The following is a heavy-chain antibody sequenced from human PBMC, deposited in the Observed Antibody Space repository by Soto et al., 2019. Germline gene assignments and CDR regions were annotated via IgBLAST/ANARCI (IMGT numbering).Heavy chain of an antibody. Sequence: EVQLLESGGGLVQPGGSLRLSCAASGFTFSTYAMSWVRQAPGKGLEWVSAISGSGGNSTFYGDSVKGRFTISRYNSKNTLYLEVHSLRVEDTAVYYCARERADIVVAPVATSGMDVWGQGTEVTVSS. J-gene: IGHJ6*02. CDR1: GFTFSTYA. CDR3: ARERADIVVAPVATSGMDV. D-gene: IGHD2-2*01. V-gene: IGHV3-23*01. CDR2: ISGSGGNST.